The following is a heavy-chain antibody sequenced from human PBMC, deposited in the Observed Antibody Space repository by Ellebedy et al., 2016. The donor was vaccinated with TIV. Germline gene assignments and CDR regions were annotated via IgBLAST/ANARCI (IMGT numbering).Heavy chain of an antibody. D-gene: IGHD3-16*01. CDR2: IRSDESTK. J-gene: IGHJ6*02. CDR1: GFTSSG. V-gene: IGHV3-30*02. Sequence: PGGSLRLSCAASGFTSSGMHWVRQPPGKGLEWVAFIRSDESTKYYTDSVESRFTISRDSSRNTLDLQMNSLRPDDTAVYYCVKGAYPVPTVMAVWGQGTMVTVSS. CDR3: VKGAYPVPTVMAV.